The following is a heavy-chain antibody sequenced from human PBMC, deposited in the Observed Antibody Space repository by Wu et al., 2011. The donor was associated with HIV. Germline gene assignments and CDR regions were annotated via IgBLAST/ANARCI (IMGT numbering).Heavy chain of an antibody. V-gene: IGHV1-18*01. Sequence: QVQLVQSGAEVKKPGASVKVSCKASGHTFSSYDINWVRQAPGQGLEWMGWISAHNGNTNYVQKLQGRVTVTTDTSTSTAYMELNSLRSDDTAVYYCARAPDIVVVPGARQNYYYYYMDVWGKGTTVTVSS. CDR2: ISAHNGNT. J-gene: IGHJ6*03. CDR1: GHTFSSYD. CDR3: ARAPDIVVVPGARQNYYYYYMDV. D-gene: IGHD2-2*01.